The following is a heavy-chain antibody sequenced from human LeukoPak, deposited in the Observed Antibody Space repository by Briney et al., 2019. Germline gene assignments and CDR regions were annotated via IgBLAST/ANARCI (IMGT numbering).Heavy chain of an antibody. CDR2: IWSDGNKQ. J-gene: IGHJ4*02. CDR3: ANKDY. Sequence: GGSLTLSCAASGFIFSNYGMHWVRQAPGKGLEWVSFIWSDGNKQNYADSVKGRFTITRDNSKNTVYLQMNSLRVEDTAVYYCANKDYWGQGTPVTVSS. V-gene: IGHV3-30*02. CDR1: GFIFSNYG.